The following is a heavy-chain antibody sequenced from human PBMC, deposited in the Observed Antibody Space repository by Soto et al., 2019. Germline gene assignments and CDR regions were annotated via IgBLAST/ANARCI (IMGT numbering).Heavy chain of an antibody. Sequence: GESVKISCQGSGYRFSSFWIGWVRQMPGKGLEWMGIAQPGHSDTRYSPAFQGHVTISVDESTNTAYLQWSSLRASDTAMYFCASHGYSSSWYPDHWGQGTLVTVSS. V-gene: IGHV5-51*01. D-gene: IGHD6-13*01. CDR2: AQPGHSDT. CDR3: ASHGYSSSWYPDH. J-gene: IGHJ4*02. CDR1: GYRFSSFW.